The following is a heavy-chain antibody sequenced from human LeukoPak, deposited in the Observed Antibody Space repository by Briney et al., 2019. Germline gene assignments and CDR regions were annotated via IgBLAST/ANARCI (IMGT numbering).Heavy chain of an antibody. V-gene: IGHV1-46*03. Sequence: ASVKVSCKASGYTFTSYYMHWVRQAPGQGLEWMGIINPSGGSTSYAQKFQGRVTMTRDTSTSAVYMELSSLRSEDTAVYYCARGDYDFWSDYLHYFDYWGQGTLVTVSS. CDR1: GYTFTSYY. CDR3: ARGDYDFWSDYLHYFDY. J-gene: IGHJ4*02. CDR2: INPSGGST. D-gene: IGHD3-3*01.